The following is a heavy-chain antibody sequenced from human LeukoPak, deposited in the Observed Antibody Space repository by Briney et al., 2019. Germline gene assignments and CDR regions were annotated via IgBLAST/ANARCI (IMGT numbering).Heavy chain of an antibody. J-gene: IGHJ4*02. D-gene: IGHD3-22*01. V-gene: IGHV3-23*01. CDR1: GFTFSTYA. CDR3: AATYYYDGSGDY. CDR2: IRDGGDST. Sequence: GGSLRLSCAASGFTFSTYAMSWVRQAPGKGLEWVSAIRDGGDSTYYANSVKGRFTISRDNSKNTLYLQMNSLRPEDTAVYYCAATYYYDGSGDYWGQGTLVTVSS.